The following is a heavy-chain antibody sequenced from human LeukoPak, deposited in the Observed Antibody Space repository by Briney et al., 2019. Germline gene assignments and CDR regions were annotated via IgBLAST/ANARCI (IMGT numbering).Heavy chain of an antibody. J-gene: IGHJ4*02. Sequence: SGPTLVNPTQTLTLTCTFSGFSLSTSGVGVGWIRQPPGKALEWLALIYWNDDKRYSPSLKSRLTITKDTSKNQVVPTMTNMDPVDTATYYCAHNRGYYYGSGSYYRDWGQGTLVTVSS. CDR3: AHNRGYYYGSGSYYRD. D-gene: IGHD3-10*01. CDR2: IYWNDDK. V-gene: IGHV2-5*01. CDR1: GFSLSTSGVG.